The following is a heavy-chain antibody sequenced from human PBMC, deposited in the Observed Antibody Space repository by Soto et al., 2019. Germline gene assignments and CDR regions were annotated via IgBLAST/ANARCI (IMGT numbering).Heavy chain of an antibody. J-gene: IGHJ5*02. CDR3: AKDAVPYNGEWEWFDT. CDR1: GFTFGDYA. V-gene: IGHV3-23*01. D-gene: IGHD3-10*01. CDR2: IGGGGTDT. Sequence: QLLESGGGLVQPGGSLRVHCVASGFTFGDYAMSWVRQAPGKGLEWVSSIGGGGTDTYYAASVKGRFTISRDNSKSTRYLQMNNLRVEDTAVYYCAKDAVPYNGEWEWFDTWGQGTLVTVSS.